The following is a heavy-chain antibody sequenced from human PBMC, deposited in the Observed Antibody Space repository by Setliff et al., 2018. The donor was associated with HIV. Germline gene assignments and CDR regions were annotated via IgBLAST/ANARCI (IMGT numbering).Heavy chain of an antibody. CDR3: ARLDSSGYYRSFDV. CDR2: IHPRDFDI. CDR1: GYTFTNYW. Sequence: GESLKISCKASGYTFTNYWTAWVRQMPGKGLEWMGIIHPRDFDIKYSQSFQGQVTISADKSLSTAYLQWNSLKASDTALYYCARLDSSGYYRSFDVWGRGTMVTVSS. J-gene: IGHJ3*01. D-gene: IGHD3-22*01. V-gene: IGHV5-51*01.